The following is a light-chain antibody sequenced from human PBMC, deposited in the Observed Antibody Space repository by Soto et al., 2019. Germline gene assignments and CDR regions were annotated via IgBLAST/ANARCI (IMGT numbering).Light chain of an antibody. CDR1: QSISSW. J-gene: IGKJ1*01. Sequence: DIHLTQSPSTLSASVGDRVTITCRASQSISSWLAWYQQKPGKAPKLLIYKASTLESGAPSRFSGSGSVTEFTLTISSPEPDDVATCCCQHLVHYLWSFGQGTKVEIK. CDR3: QHLVHYLWS. V-gene: IGKV1-5*03. CDR2: KAS.